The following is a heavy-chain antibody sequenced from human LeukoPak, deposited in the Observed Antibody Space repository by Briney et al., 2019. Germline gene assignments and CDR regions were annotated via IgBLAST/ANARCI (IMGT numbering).Heavy chain of an antibody. CDR1: GFTLSSHW. CDR2: IKQDGSEI. V-gene: IGHV3-7*01. CDR3: VRGSGWLPAY. J-gene: IGHJ4*02. D-gene: IGHD5-24*01. Sequence: GGSLRLSCAASGFTLSSHWMSWVRQAPGKGLEWVAIIKQDGSEIHYVDSVKGRFTISRDNAENSLYLQMTSLTGDDTTVYYCVRGSGWLPAYWGQGTLVTVSS.